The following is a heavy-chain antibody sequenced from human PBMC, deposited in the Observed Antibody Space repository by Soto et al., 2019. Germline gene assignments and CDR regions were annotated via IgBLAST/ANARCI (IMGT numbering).Heavy chain of an antibody. D-gene: IGHD2-21*01. CDR2: ISAYNGNT. V-gene: IGHV1-18*01. CDR3: ARDLQSSVIGPPWFDP. J-gene: IGHJ5*02. Sequence: ASVKVSCKASGYTFTSYGISWVRQAPGQGLEWMGWISAYNGNTNYAQKLQGRVTMTTDTSTSTAYMELRSLRSDDTAVYYCARDLQSSVIGPPWFDPWGQGTLVTVSS. CDR1: GYTFTSYG.